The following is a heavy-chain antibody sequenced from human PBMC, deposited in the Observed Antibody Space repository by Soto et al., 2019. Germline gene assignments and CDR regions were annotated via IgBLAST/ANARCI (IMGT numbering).Heavy chain of an antibody. D-gene: IGHD5-12*01. J-gene: IGHJ6*02. V-gene: IGHV1-69*13. CDR3: ARSVAPPVKDGYNAGGYYGMDV. Sequence: ASVKVSCKASGGTFSSYAISWVRQAPGQGLEWMGGIIPIFGTANYAQKFQGRVTITADESTSTAYMELSSLRSEDTAVYYCARSVAPPVKDGYNAGGYYGMDVWGQGTTVTVSS. CDR1: GGTFSSYA. CDR2: IIPIFGTA.